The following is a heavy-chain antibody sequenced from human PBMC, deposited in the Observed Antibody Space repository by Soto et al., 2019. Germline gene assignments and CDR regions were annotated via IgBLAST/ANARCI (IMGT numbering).Heavy chain of an antibody. D-gene: IGHD4-17*01. CDR2: IYYSGST. J-gene: IGHJ2*01. V-gene: IGHV4-30-4*01. Sequence: QVQLQESGPGLVKPSQTLSLTRTVSGGSISSGDYYWSWIRQPPGKGLEWIGYIYYSGSTYYNPSLKSRVTISVDTSKNQFSLKLSSVTAADTAVYYCAREPTLYGDHRYFDLWGRGTLVTVSS. CDR3: AREPTLYGDHRYFDL. CDR1: GGSISSGDYY.